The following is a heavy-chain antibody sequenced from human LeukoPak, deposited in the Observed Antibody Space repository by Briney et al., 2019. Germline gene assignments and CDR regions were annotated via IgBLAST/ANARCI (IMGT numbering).Heavy chain of an antibody. Sequence: EGSLRPSCAASGFTISRNYMNWVRQAPGKGLEWVAVIYSGGTTYYADSVKGRFTISRDNSKNTLYLQMDSLRVEDTAVYYCARSWDARLNFDYWGQGTLVTVSS. V-gene: IGHV3-66*02. CDR3: ARSWDARLNFDY. CDR1: GFTISRNY. CDR2: IYSGGTT. D-gene: IGHD1-26*01. J-gene: IGHJ4*02.